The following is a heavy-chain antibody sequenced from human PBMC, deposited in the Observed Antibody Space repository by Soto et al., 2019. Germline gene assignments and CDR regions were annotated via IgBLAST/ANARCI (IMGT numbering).Heavy chain of an antibody. D-gene: IGHD3-3*01. V-gene: IGHV3-11*04. CDR2: ISSSSSTI. J-gene: IGHJ5*02. Sequence: RVRWGAVGCTCIDYGSRWIRQDPGKGLEWVSYISSSSSTIFYSDSVKGRFTISRDNAKNSLYLQMNSLRDEETAVYYCARESRFLEWLSLNWFDPWGQGTLVTVSS. CDR3: ARESRFLEWLSLNWFDP. CDR1: GCTCIDYG.